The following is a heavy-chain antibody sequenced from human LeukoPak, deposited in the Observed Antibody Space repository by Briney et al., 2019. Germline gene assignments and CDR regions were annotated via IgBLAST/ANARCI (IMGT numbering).Heavy chain of an antibody. D-gene: IGHD4-17*01. CDR1: GYTFTSYG. CDR3: ARVRGSTVTTSREYYFDY. CDR2: ISAYNGNT. Sequence: ASVKVSRKASGYTFTSYGISWVRQAPGQGLEWMGWISAYNGNTNYAQKLQGRVTMTTDTSTSTAYMELRSLRSDDTAVYYCARVRGSTVTTSREYYFDYWGQGTLVTVSS. J-gene: IGHJ4*02. V-gene: IGHV1-18*04.